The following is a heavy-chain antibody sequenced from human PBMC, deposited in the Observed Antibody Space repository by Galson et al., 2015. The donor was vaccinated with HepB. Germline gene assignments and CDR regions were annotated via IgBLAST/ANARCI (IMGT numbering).Heavy chain of an antibody. CDR2: IVPLYNKP. J-gene: IGHJ4*02. CDR1: GGTFSDYA. V-gene: IGHV1-69*13. D-gene: IGHD6-13*01. CDR3: AREGGINLPFFDT. Sequence: SVKVSCKASGGTFSDYAINWVRQAPGQGLEWMGEIVPLYNKPNYAQSFQGRVAITADQSTRTANMELNHLRSEDTAVYYCAREGGINLPFFDTWGQGTLVTVSS.